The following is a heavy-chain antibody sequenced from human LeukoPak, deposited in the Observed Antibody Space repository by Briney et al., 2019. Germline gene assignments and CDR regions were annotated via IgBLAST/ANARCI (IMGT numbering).Heavy chain of an antibody. CDR3: ATLPRGPTGYVGYGGEDY. D-gene: IGHD5-12*01. V-gene: IGHV3-23*01. CDR1: GFTFSSYE. CDR2: ITGSGGSA. J-gene: IGHJ4*02. Sequence: GGSLRLSCAASGFTFSSYEMNWVRQAPGKGLQWVSAITGSGGSAYYADSVKGRFTISRDNSANTLYLRMNGLRAEDTAVYYCATLPRGPTGYVGYGGEDYWGQGTLVTVSS.